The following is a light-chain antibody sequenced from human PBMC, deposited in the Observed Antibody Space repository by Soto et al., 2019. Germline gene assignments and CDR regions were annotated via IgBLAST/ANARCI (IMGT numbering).Light chain of an antibody. V-gene: IGKV3-20*01. Sequence: EIVLTQSPGTLSLSPGERATLSCRASQSVSSSYLAWYQQKPGQAPRLLIYGASSRATGIPDRFSGSGSGTDFTLTISRLEPEDFAVDYCQQLNNYPLTFGGGTKVDIK. J-gene: IGKJ4*02. CDR1: QSVSSSY. CDR2: GAS. CDR3: QQLNNYPLT.